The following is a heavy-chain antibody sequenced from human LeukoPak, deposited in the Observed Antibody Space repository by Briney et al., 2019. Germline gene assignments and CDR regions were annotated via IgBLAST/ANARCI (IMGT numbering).Heavy chain of an antibody. CDR3: ARQGSGRAFDI. CDR1: GGSISSYY. CDR2: MFYNVST. V-gene: IGHV4-59*08. Sequence: SETLSLTCAVFGGSISSYYWNWIRQSPGKGVEWIAYMFYNVSTNYSPSLKSRVTISVDTSKNQFSLKLISVTAADTAVYFCARQGSGRAFDIWGQGTMVTVSS. J-gene: IGHJ3*02.